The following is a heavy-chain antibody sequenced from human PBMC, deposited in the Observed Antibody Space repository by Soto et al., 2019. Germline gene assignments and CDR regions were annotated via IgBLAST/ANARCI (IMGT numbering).Heavy chain of an antibody. CDR3: AKDLAGGGY. CDR1: GFTFSSYG. D-gene: IGHD2-15*01. J-gene: IGHJ4*02. V-gene: IGHV3-30*18. CDR2: ISYDGSNK. Sequence: QVQLVESGGGVVQPGRSLRLSCAASGFTFSSYGMHWVRQAPGKGLEWVAVISYDGSNKYYADSVKGRFTISRDNSKNTLYLQMNSLGAEDTAVFYCAKDLAGGGYWGQGTLVTVSS.